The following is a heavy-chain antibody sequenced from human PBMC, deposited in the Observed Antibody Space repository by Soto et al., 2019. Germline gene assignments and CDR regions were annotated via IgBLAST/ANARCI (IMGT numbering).Heavy chain of an antibody. J-gene: IGHJ4*02. D-gene: IGHD1-1*01. V-gene: IGHV5-51*01. Sequence: GESLKISCQGSGYSFNTYWIGWVRQMPGKGLEWMGIIYPSDSETRYSPSFQGQITISVDKSISSAYLQWSSLRASDTAMYYCARDLPDMSTYPRYFDYWGQGTLVTVSS. CDR2: IYPSDSET. CDR3: ARDLPDMSTYPRYFDY. CDR1: GYSFNTYW.